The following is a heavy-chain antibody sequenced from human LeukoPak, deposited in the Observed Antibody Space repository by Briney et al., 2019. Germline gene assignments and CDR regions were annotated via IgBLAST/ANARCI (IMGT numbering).Heavy chain of an antibody. D-gene: IGHD3-22*01. CDR2: IKQDGSEK. J-gene: IGHJ6*02. CDR3: GRDSSGYSIYYYYGMDV. Sequence: QTGGSLRLSCAASGFTFSSYWMSWVRQAPGKGLEWVANIKQDGSEKYYVDSVKGRFTISRDNAKNSLYLQMNSLRAEDTAVYYCGRDSSGYSIYYYYGMDVWGQGTTVTVSS. V-gene: IGHV3-7*01. CDR1: GFTFSSYW.